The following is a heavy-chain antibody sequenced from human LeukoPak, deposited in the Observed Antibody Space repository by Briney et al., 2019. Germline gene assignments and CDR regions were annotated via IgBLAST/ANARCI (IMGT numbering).Heavy chain of an antibody. CDR1: GITFSSYG. Sequence: GGSLRLSCAASGITFSSYGMSWVRQAPGKGLEWVSSISSTGGTTYYADSVKGRYTISRDNSKNTLYLQMNSLRAEDTAVYYCARTRTDFVGYYFDYWGQGTLVTVSS. CDR3: ARTRTDFVGYYFDY. CDR2: ISSTGGTT. D-gene: IGHD3/OR15-3a*01. V-gene: IGHV3-23*01. J-gene: IGHJ4*02.